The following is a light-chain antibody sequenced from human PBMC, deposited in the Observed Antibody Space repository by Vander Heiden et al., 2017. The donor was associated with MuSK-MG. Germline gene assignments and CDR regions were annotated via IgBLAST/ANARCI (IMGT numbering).Light chain of an antibody. Sequence: SYELTQPPSVSVSPGQTASITCSGDKLGDKYACWYQQKPGKSPVLVIYQDDKRPSGIPERFSGSNSGNTATLTISGTQAVDESSYYCQAWDSSIWVFGGGTKLTVI. CDR2: QDD. CDR3: QAWDSSIWV. V-gene: IGLV3-1*01. CDR1: KLGDKY. J-gene: IGLJ3*02.